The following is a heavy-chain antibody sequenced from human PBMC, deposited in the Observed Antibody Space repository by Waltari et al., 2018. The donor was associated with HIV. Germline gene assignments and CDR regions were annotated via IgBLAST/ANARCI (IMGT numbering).Heavy chain of an antibody. Sequence: DVRFFEGGGARVQQGDSLTLFWQGSGSTFWTFSLIWVRHSPGEGLEWLATIDADAKAPHYAESLKDRSVVSRDDSQKKLFLKIDELRVDDTAVYFCTTHLTGTGSFFYYIMDNWGRGTTVTVS. CDR1: GSTFWTFS. D-gene: IGHD1-1*01. J-gene: IGHJ6*02. CDR3: TTHLTGTGSFFYYIMDN. V-gene: IGHV3-23*05. CDR2: IDADAKAP.